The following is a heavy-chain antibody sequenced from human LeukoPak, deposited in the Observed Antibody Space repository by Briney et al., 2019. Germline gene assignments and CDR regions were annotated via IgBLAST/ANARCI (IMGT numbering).Heavy chain of an antibody. CDR1: GGSISSSSYY. CDR3: ARTSYDSSGYYYGDAFDI. D-gene: IGHD3-22*01. CDR2: IYYSGST. J-gene: IGHJ3*02. Sequence: SETLSLTCTVSGGSISSSSYYWGWIRQPPGKGLEWIGSIYYSGSTYYNPSLKSRVTISVDTSKNQFSLKLSSVTAADTAVYYCARTSYDSSGYYYGDAFDIWGQGTMVTVSS. V-gene: IGHV4-39*01.